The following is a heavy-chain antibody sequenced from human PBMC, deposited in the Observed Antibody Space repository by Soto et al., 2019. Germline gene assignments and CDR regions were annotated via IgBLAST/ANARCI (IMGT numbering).Heavy chain of an antibody. Sequence: PSQTLSLTCTVSGGSISSSSYYWGWIRNPPGKGLEWIGSIYYSGSTYYNPSLKSRVTISVDTSKNQFSLKLSSVTAADTAVYYCARHGTAMVYYYYGMDVWGQGTTVTVSS. CDR3: ARHGTAMVYYYYGMDV. V-gene: IGHV4-39*01. CDR2: IYYSGST. CDR1: GGSISSSSYY. J-gene: IGHJ6*02. D-gene: IGHD5-18*01.